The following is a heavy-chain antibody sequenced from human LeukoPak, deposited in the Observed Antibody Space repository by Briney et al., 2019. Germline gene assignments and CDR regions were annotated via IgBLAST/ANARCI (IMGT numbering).Heavy chain of an antibody. V-gene: IGHV1-2*02. Sequence: ASVKVSCKASGYTFTGYYMHWVRLAPGQGLEWMGWINPNSGGTNYAQKFQGRVTMTRDTSISTAYMELSRLRSDDTAVYYCARDTDQSSLGDYWGQGTLVTVSS. CDR3: ARDTDQSSLGDY. CDR2: INPNSGGT. CDR1: GYTFTGYY. J-gene: IGHJ4*02.